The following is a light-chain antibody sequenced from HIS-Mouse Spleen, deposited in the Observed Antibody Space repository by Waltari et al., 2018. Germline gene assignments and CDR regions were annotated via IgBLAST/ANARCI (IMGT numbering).Light chain of an antibody. CDR3: SSYTSSSTV. J-gene: IGLJ1*01. CDR2: EVS. Sequence: QSALTQPPSVSGSPGQSVTISCTGTSSDVGSYNRVSWYQQPPGTAPKLMIYEVSNRPSGLPDRFSGSKSGNTASRTSSGLQAEDEADYYCSSYTSSSTVFGTGTKVTVL. V-gene: IGLV2-18*02. CDR1: SSDVGSYNR.